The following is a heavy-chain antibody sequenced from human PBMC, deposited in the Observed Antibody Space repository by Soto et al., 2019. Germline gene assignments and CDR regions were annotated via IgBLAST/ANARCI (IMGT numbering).Heavy chain of an antibody. J-gene: IGHJ5*02. Sequence: QVPLVESGGGVVQPGRSLRLSCAASGFTFSSDGMHWVRQAPGKGLEGVAVIWYDGRNKYYADSVKGRFTISRANSKNTVYLQMSSLRAEDTAVYYCARDDLEAPSWVDPWCSGTVVTVSS. CDR3: ARDDLEAPSWVDP. CDR1: GFTFSSDG. V-gene: IGHV3-33*01. CDR2: IWYDGRNK.